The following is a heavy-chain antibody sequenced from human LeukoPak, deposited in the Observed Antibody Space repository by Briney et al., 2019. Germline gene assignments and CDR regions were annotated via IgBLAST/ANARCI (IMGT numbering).Heavy chain of an antibody. J-gene: IGHJ4*02. D-gene: IGHD6-13*01. CDR3: AMSLIAAAGNVRLDY. V-gene: IGHV3-30*02. CDR2: IRYDGSNK. Sequence: GGSLRLSCAASGFTFSSYGMDWVRQAPGKGLEWVAFIRYDGSNKYYADSVKGRFTISRDNSKNTLYLQMNSLRAEDTAVYYCAMSLIAAAGNVRLDYWGQGTLVTVSS. CDR1: GFTFSSYG.